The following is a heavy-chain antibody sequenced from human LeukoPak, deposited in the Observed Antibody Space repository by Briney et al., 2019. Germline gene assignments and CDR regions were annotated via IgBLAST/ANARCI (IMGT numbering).Heavy chain of an antibody. Sequence: ASVKVSCKASGYTFTGYYMHWVRQAPGQGLEWMGWINPNSGGTNYEQKLQDRVTMTIDTSTSTAYMELRSLRSDDSAVYYCARRGESVHFDYWGQGTLVTVSS. V-gene: IGHV1-2*02. J-gene: IGHJ4*02. CDR2: INPNSGGT. CDR1: GYTFTGYY. CDR3: ARRGESVHFDY. D-gene: IGHD3-10*01.